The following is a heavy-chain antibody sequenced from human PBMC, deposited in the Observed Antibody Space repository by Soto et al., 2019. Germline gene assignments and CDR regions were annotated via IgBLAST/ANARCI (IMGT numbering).Heavy chain of an antibody. V-gene: IGHV2-5*02. CDR2: IYWDDAK. D-gene: IGHD3-9*01. CDR3: AQMDFDLYGMDV. J-gene: IGHJ6*02. CDR1: GISLTNSGVG. Sequence: QITLTESGPTLVKPTQTLTLTCTFSGISLTNSGVGVSWIRQPPGNALEWLAVIYWDDAKHFSPSQKSRLTITKDTYKNHVVLTMTNMDSVDTATYFCAQMDFDLYGMDVWGQGTTVIVSS.